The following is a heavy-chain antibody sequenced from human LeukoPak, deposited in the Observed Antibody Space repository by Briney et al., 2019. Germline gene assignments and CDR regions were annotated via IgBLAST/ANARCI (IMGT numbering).Heavy chain of an antibody. J-gene: IGHJ6*02. Sequence: GTSLRLSCVASGFSFRSYVMHWVRQAPGKGLEWVAFILYDGSKKDYGDFVQGRFTISRDNSKTMVYLQMNSLRPDDTAVYYCARESLDTEQRNYNYYGVDVWGQGTTVSVSS. V-gene: IGHV3-30*03. D-gene: IGHD5-24*01. CDR1: GFSFRSYV. CDR2: ILYDGSKK. CDR3: ARESLDTEQRNYNYYGVDV.